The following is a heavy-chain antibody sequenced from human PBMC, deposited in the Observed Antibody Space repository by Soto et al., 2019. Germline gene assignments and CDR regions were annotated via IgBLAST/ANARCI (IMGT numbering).Heavy chain of an antibody. D-gene: IGHD1-1*01. V-gene: IGHV4-4*07. CDR1: GGSISTYY. CDR2: IYASGRN. CDR3: ARGGMVILTTATACDY. Sequence: SETLSLTCTVSGGSISTYYWSWIRQHAGKGLEWIGRIYASGRNNYNPSLKSRVTMSVDTSKNQFSLKLSSVTAADTAVYYCARGGMVILTTATACDYWGEGNMVSVSA. J-gene: IGHJ4*02.